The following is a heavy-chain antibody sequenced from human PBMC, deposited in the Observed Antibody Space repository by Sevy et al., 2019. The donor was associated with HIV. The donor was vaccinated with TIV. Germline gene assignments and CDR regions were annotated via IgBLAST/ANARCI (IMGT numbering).Heavy chain of an antibody. CDR1: GFTFSSYS. CDR2: ISSSSSYI. J-gene: IGHJ6*02. Sequence: GGSLRLSCAASGFTFSSYSMNWVRQAPGKGLEWVSSISSSSSYIYYADSVKGRFTISRDNAKNSLYLQMNSLRAEDTAVHYCARGGVTIFGVVTQYYYGMDVWGQGTTVTVSS. V-gene: IGHV3-21*01. CDR3: ARGGVTIFGVVTQYYYGMDV. D-gene: IGHD3-3*01.